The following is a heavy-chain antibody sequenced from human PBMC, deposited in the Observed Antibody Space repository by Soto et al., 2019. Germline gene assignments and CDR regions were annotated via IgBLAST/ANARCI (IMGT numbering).Heavy chain of an antibody. J-gene: IGHJ4*02. Sequence: QVQLVESEGGVVQPGRSLRLSCAASGFTISSYGMHWVRQAPGKGLEWVAFIWHDGGNKFYAESVKGRFTISRDNSKNTLYLQMTSLSAEDTAMYYCARDGDVNTGFGKDYWGQGTLVTVSS. CDR3: ARDGDVNTGFGKDY. CDR2: IWHDGGNK. V-gene: IGHV3-33*01. CDR1: GFTISSYG. D-gene: IGHD3-16*01.